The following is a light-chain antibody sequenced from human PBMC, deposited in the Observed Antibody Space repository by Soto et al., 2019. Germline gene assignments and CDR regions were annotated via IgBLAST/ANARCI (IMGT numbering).Light chain of an antibody. CDR1: SSDVGSYNL. CDR2: EGS. Sequence: LTQTASVSGSPGQSITISCTGTSSDVGSYNLVSWYQQHPGKAPKLMIYEGSKRPSGVSNRFSGSKSGNTASLTISGLQAEDEADYYCCSYAGSSLYVFGTGTKVTVL. CDR3: CSYAGSSLYV. V-gene: IGLV2-23*01. J-gene: IGLJ1*01.